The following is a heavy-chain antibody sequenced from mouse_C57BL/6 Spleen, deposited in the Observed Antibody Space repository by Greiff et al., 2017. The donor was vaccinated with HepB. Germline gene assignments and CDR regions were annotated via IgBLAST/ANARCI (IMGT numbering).Heavy chain of an antibody. CDR2: IYPGDGDT. V-gene: IGHV1-82*01. CDR1: GYAFSSSW. D-gene: IGHD1-1*01. J-gene: IGHJ4*01. CDR3: ARDTTVVDAMDY. Sequence: QVQLQQSGPELVKPGASVKISCKASGYAFSSSWMNWVKQRPGKGLEWIGRIYPGDGDTNYNGKFKGKATLTADKSYSTAYMQLSSLTSEDSAVYFCARDTTVVDAMDYWGQGTSVTVSS.